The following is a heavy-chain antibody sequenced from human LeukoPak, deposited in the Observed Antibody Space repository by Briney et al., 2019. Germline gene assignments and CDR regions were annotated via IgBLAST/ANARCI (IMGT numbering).Heavy chain of an antibody. Sequence: SETLSLTCSVSGDSMNSYYWSWIRQPPGKGLEGIGYSFYSGSTNYNPSLKSRVTISVDTSRNQFSLRLSSVTAADTAVYYCARGYSSGFDFDYWGQGTLVTVSS. J-gene: IGHJ4*02. D-gene: IGHD6-19*01. CDR1: GDSMNSYY. CDR3: ARGYSSGFDFDY. CDR2: SFYSGST. V-gene: IGHV4-59*01.